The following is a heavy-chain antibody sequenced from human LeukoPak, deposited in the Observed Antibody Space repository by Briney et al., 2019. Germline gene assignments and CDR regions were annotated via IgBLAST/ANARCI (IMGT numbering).Heavy chain of an antibody. J-gene: IGHJ4*02. CDR1: GFTFSSYS. CDR3: ARDSHYYYDSSGQFDY. D-gene: IGHD3-22*01. V-gene: IGHV3-48*01. Sequence: GGSLRLSCAASGFTFSSYSMNWVRQAPGKGLEWVSYISSSSSTIYYADSVKGRFTISRDNAKNSLYLQMNSLRAEDTAVYYCARDSHYYYDSSGQFDYWGQGTLVTVSS. CDR2: ISSSSSTI.